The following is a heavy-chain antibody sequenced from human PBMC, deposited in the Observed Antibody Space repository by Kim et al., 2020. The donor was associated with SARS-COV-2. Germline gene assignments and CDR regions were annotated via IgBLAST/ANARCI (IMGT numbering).Heavy chain of an antibody. D-gene: IGHD3-9*01. J-gene: IGHJ6*02. V-gene: IGHV3-49*04. CDR3: TRGAEAYDILTGSAFGYYYYYGMDV. CDR2: IRSKAYGGTT. Sequence: GGSLRLSCTASGFTFGDYAMSWVRQAPGKGLEWVGFIRSKAYGGTTEYAASVKGRFTISRDDSKSIAYLQMNSLKTEDTAVYYCTRGAEAYDILTGSAFGYYYYYGMDVWGQGTTVTVSS. CDR1: GFTFGDYA.